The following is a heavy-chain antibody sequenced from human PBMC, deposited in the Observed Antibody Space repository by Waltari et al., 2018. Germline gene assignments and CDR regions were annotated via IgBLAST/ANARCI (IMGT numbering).Heavy chain of an antibody. J-gene: IGHJ3*02. CDR1: GFTFSSYS. CDR3: ASEDYDSSGYLAYDAFDI. Sequence: EVQLVESGGGLVQPGGSLRLSCAASGFTFSSYSMNWVRQAPGQGLEWVSYISSSSSTIYYADSVKGRFTISRDNAKNSLYLQMNSLRAEDTAVYYCASEDYDSSGYLAYDAFDIWGQGTMVTVSS. D-gene: IGHD3-22*01. CDR2: ISSSSSTI. V-gene: IGHV3-48*04.